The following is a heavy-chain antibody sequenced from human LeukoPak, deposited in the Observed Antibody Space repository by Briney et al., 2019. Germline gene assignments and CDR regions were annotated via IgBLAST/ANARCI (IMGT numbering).Heavy chain of an antibody. V-gene: IGHV3-21*01. CDR2: INPSGTSV. J-gene: IGHJ5*02. D-gene: IGHD3-10*01. CDR1: GFTFSSYS. CDR3: VRDFLGESGAGGP. Sequence: GSLGLPCAGSGFTFSSYSMNWVRQAPGKGLDWIASINPSGTSVWHADSVRGRFTISRDNTKISLFLQMYSLTAEGTGVYYCVRDFLGESGAGGPWGQGTLVTVSS.